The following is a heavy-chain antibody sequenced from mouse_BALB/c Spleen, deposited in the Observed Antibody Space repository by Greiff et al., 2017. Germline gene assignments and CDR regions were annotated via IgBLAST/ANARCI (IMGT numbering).Heavy chain of an antibody. V-gene: IGHV3-6*02. D-gene: IGHD1-1*01. Sequence: EVQLQESGPGLVKPSQSLSLTCSVTGYSITSGYYWYWIRQFPGNKLEWMGYISYDGSNNYNPSLKNRISITRDTSKNQFFLKLDSVTTEDTATYYCASGDLIYYYFDYWGQGTTLTVSS. J-gene: IGHJ2*01. CDR2: ISYDGSN. CDR1: GYSITSGYY. CDR3: ASGDLIYYYFDY.